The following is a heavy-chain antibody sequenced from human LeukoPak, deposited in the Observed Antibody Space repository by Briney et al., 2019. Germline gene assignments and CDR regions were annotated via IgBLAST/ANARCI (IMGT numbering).Heavy chain of an antibody. CDR3: ARGGWLQSETYDY. D-gene: IGHD5-24*01. Sequence: ASVKVSCKASGYTFTGYYMHWVRQAPGQGLEWMGWINPNRGGTNYAQKFQGRVTMTRDTSISTAYMELSRLRSDDTAVYYCARGGWLQSETYDYWGQGTLATVSS. CDR1: GYTFTGYY. J-gene: IGHJ4*02. V-gene: IGHV1-2*02. CDR2: INPNRGGT.